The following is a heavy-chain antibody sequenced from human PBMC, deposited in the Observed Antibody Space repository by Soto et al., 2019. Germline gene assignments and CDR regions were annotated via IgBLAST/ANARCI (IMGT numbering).Heavy chain of an antibody. Sequence: QVQLVESGGGVVQPGRSLRLSCAASGFTFSSYAMHWVRQAPGKGLEWVAVISNDGNNKYYADSVKGRFTISRDNSRNTLYLQVNSLRAEDTAVYYCARDQSCSSGSCYSEPYYYYGMDVWGQGTTVTVSS. J-gene: IGHJ6*02. CDR3: ARDQSCSSGSCYSEPYYYYGMDV. V-gene: IGHV3-30-3*01. CDR2: ISNDGNNK. D-gene: IGHD2-15*01. CDR1: GFTFSSYA.